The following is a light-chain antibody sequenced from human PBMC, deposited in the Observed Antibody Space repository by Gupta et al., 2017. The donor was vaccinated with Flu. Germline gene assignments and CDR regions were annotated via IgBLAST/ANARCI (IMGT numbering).Light chain of an antibody. Sequence: SVAISCTGTTSDVGNYDYVSWYQQHPGKAPNLMIYGVTERPAGVPDRFSGSKSGNTASLTISGLQAEDEAFYYCCSYAGTFTFVFGGGTRLTVL. CDR3: CSYAGTFTFV. V-gene: IGLV2-11*01. CDR2: GVT. CDR1: TSDVGNYDY. J-gene: IGLJ2*01.